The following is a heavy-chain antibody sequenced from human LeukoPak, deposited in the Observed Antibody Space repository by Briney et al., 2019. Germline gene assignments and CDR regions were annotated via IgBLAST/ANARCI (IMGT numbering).Heavy chain of an antibody. J-gene: IGHJ4*02. Sequence: SETLSLTCAVYGGSFSGYYWSWIRQPPGKGLEWIGEINHSGSTNYNPSLKSRVTISVDTSKDQFSLKLSSVTAADTAVYYCARRPYGSGSYYDYWGQGTLVTVSS. D-gene: IGHD3-10*01. CDR1: GGSFSGYY. CDR2: INHSGST. V-gene: IGHV4-34*01. CDR3: ARRPYGSGSYYDY.